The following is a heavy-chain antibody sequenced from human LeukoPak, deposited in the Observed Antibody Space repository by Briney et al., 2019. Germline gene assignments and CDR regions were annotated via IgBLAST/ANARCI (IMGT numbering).Heavy chain of an antibody. D-gene: IGHD2-21*01. V-gene: IGHV4-4*07. CDR1: GGSISDYF. CDR3: ARGPYCGDDCYFDS. J-gene: IGHJ4*02. CDR2: IYSSGST. Sequence: PSETLSLTCTVSGGSISDYFWSWIRQPAGKGLEWIGRIYSSGSTLYNPSLKSRVTMSVDTSKNQFSLRLTSVTAADTAVYYCARGPYCGDDCYFDSWDRGTLFTVSS.